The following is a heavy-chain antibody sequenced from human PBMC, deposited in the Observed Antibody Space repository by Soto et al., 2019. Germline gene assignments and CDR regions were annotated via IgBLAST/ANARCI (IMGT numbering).Heavy chain of an antibody. CDR2: IYYSGST. Sequence: SETLSLTCTVSGGSISSSSYYWGWIRQPPGKGLEWIGSIYYSGSTYYNPSLKGRVTISVDTSKNQFSLKLSSVTAADTAVYYCARLRWSSSWFKADHRKNWFDPWGQGTLVTVSS. D-gene: IGHD6-13*01. J-gene: IGHJ5*02. CDR3: ARLRWSSSWFKADHRKNWFDP. CDR1: GGSISSSSYY. V-gene: IGHV4-39*01.